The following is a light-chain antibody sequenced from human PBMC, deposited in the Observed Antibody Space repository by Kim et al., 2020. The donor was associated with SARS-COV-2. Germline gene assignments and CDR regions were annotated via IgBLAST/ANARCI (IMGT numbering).Light chain of an antibody. V-gene: IGLV1-47*01. J-gene: IGLJ2*01. CDR1: TSNIGSNY. Sequence: QSVLTQPPSTSGTLGQRVTIFCSGATSNIGSNYVYWYQKFPGVAPKLLVYRSDQRPSGVSERFSGAKSGTSASLAVSGLRSDDEADYYCASWDDTLSRPVFGGGTQLTVL. CDR3: ASWDDTLSRPV. CDR2: RSD.